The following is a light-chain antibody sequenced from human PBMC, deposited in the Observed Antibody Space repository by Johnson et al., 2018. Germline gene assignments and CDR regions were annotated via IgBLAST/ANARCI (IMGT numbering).Light chain of an antibody. CDR1: SSNIGNNY. J-gene: IGLJ1*01. CDR2: DNN. V-gene: IGLV1-51*01. Sequence: QSVLTQPPSVSAAPGQKVTISCSGSSSNIGNNYVSWYQQLPGTAPKLLIYDNNKRPSGIPDRFSGSMSGTSATLGITGLQTGDEADYYCGTWDSSLSAENVFGTGTKVTVL. CDR3: GTWDSSLSAENV.